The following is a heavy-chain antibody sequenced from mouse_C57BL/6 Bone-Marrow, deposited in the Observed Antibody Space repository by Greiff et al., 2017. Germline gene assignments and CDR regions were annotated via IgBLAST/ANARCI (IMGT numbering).Heavy chain of an antibody. CDR3: ARGGYDYDYAMDY. Sequence: EVKLVESGGGLVQPGGSLKLSCAASGFTFSDYYMYWVRQTPEKRLEWVAYISNGGGSTYYPDTVKGRFTISRDNAKNTLYLQMSRLKSEDTAMYYCARGGYDYDYAMDYWGQGTSVTVSS. CDR2: ISNGGGST. D-gene: IGHD2-4*01. J-gene: IGHJ4*01. CDR1: GFTFSDYY. V-gene: IGHV5-12*01.